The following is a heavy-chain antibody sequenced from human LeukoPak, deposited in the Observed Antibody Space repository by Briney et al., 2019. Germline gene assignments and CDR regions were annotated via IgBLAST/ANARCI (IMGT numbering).Heavy chain of an antibody. V-gene: IGHV1-3*01. Sequence: ASLKVSCKASGYTFTDYAIHWVRQAPGQRLEWMGWINAGNGDTKYSQKFQGRVTITRDTSASTAYMEVSSLRSEDTAVYYCATLPNPHIAAAQYFQHWGQGTLVTVSS. D-gene: IGHD6-13*01. CDR3: ATLPNPHIAAAQYFQH. CDR2: INAGNGDT. CDR1: GYTFTDYA. J-gene: IGHJ1*01.